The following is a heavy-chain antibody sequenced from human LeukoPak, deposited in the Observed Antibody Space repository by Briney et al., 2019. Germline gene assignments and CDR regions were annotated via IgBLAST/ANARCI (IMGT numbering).Heavy chain of an antibody. V-gene: IGHV3-11*01. D-gene: IGHD3-10*01. J-gene: IGHJ3*02. CDR2: ISSSGSTI. Sequence: GGSLRLSCAASGFTFSDYYMSWIRQAPGKGLEWVSYISSSGSTIYYADSVKGRFTISRDNAKNSLYLQMNSLRAEDTAVCYCARDVPSRTYYYGSGSLDAFDIWGQGTMVTVSS. CDR3: ARDVPSRTYYYGSGSLDAFDI. CDR1: GFTFSDYY.